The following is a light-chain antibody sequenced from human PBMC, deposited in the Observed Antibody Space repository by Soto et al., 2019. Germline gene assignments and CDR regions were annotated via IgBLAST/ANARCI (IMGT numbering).Light chain of an antibody. CDR2: GAS. V-gene: IGKV3-20*01. Sequence: EIVLTQSPDTLSLSPGERATLSCRVSQSVSSDYLAWYQQKPGQAPRLLIYGASTRAAGLPDRFSGSGSGTDFSLTISRLEPEDFAVYYCQQYDDSETFGQGTKVEIK. CDR3: QQYDDSET. CDR1: QSVSSDY. J-gene: IGKJ1*01.